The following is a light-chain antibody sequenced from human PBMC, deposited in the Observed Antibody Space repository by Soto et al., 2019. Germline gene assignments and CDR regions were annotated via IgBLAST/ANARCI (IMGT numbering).Light chain of an antibody. J-gene: IGLJ2*01. CDR2: GNK. V-gene: IGLV1-40*01. CDR3: HSYDSALSAVV. Sequence: PSVSGAPGQRVTISCTGSSSNIGAGYEVHWYQKFPGTAPRLLIYGNKNRPLGVPDRFSGSKSGTSVSLAITGLQVEDEADYFCHSYDSALSAVVFGGGTQLTVL. CDR1: SSNIGAGYE.